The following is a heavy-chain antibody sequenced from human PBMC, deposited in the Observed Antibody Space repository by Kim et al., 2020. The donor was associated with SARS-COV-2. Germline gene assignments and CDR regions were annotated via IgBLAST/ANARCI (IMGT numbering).Heavy chain of an antibody. V-gene: IGHV3-64D*06. J-gene: IGHJ4*02. CDR1: GFTFSSYA. CDR3: VKDPNTLMVRGVTHFDY. Sequence: GGSLRLSCSASGFTFSSYAMHWVRQAPGKGLEYVSAISSNGGSTYYADSVKGRFTISRDNSKNTLYLQMSSLRAEDTAVYYCVKDPNTLMVRGVTHFDYWGQGTLVTVSS. D-gene: IGHD3-10*01. CDR2: ISSNGGST.